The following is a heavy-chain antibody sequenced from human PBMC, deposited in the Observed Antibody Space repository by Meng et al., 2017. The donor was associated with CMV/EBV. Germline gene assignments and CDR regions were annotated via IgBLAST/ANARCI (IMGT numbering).Heavy chain of an antibody. V-gene: IGHV1-2*02. D-gene: IGHD6-19*01. CDR1: GYTFTGYY. Sequence: ASVKVSCKASGYTFTGYYIHWVRQAPGQGLEWMGWINPNTGGTNYAQKFQGRVTMTRDTSISTAYMELSRLRSDDTAVYYCAKDRTVAGKYYFDYWGQGTLVTVSS. CDR3: AKDRTVAGKYYFDY. J-gene: IGHJ4*02. CDR2: INPNTGGT.